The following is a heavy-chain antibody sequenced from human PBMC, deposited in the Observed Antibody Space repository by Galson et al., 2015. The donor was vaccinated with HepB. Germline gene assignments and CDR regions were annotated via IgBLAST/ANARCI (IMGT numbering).Heavy chain of an antibody. CDR2: ISYDGRNK. D-gene: IGHD6-19*01. V-gene: IGHV3-30*18. Sequence: SLRLSCAASGVTFSNYGFHWVRQAPGKGLEWVTVISYDGRNKHYADSVKGRFTISRDNSKNMVYLQMNSLRAEDTALYYCVKDPYLYHALAGNMAGFDYWGQGTLVTVTS. CDR1: GVTFSNYG. J-gene: IGHJ4*02. CDR3: VKDPYLYHALAGNMAGFDY.